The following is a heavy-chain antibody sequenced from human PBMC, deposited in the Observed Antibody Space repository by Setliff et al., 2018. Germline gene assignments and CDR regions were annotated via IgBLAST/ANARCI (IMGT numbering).Heavy chain of an antibody. D-gene: IGHD1-26*01. Sequence: PGGSLRLSCAASGFTLNTYGISWVRQAPGKGLEWVTFIRSDGNKKYFGDPVKGRFSISRDNSKNTVYLQMNSLKIEDTAVYYCVRDGGNYCFDWWGQGTLVTVSS. CDR1: GFTLNTYG. CDR2: IRSDGNKK. V-gene: IGHV3-30*02. J-gene: IGHJ4*02. CDR3: VRDGGNYCFDW.